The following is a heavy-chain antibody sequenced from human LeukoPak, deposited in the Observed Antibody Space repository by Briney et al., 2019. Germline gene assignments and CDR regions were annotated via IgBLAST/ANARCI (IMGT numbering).Heavy chain of an antibody. Sequence: SETLSLTCTVSGDSISSGGYYWNWVRQSPGKGLEWIGYIYYSGSTYYNPSLKSRVTISVDTSKNQFSLKLSSVTAADTAVYYCAREVARGPIAAAGLWGQGTLVTVSS. V-gene: IGHV4-31*03. D-gene: IGHD6-13*01. CDR3: AREVARGPIAAAGL. CDR1: GDSISSGGYY. J-gene: IGHJ4*02. CDR2: IYYSGST.